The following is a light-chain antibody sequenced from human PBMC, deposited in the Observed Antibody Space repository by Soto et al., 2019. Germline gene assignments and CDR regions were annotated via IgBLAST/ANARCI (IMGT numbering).Light chain of an antibody. V-gene: IGLV2-23*01. CDR1: SSDVGSYNL. CDR3: CSYVGSSTLM. Sequence: QSALTQPASVSGSPGQSITISCTGTSSDVGSYNLVSWYRQHPGKAPKLLIYEGTKRPSGVSNRFSGSKSGNTASLTISGLQADDEADYYCCSYVGSSTLMFGGGTKVTVL. CDR2: EGT. J-gene: IGLJ3*02.